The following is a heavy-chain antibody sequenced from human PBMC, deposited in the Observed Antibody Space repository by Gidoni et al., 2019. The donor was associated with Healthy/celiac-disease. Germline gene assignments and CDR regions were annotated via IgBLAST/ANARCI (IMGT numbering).Heavy chain of an antibody. Sequence: QVQLQESGPGLVKPSETLSLTCTVSGGSIGSYYWSWIRQPPGKGLEWIGYIYYSGSTNYNPSLKSRVTISVDTSKNQFSLKLSSVTAADTAVYYCARGFGFGVVIHFDYWGQGTLVTVSS. J-gene: IGHJ4*02. CDR2: IYYSGST. V-gene: IGHV4-59*01. CDR1: GGSIGSYY. CDR3: ARGFGFGVVIHFDY. D-gene: IGHD3-3*01.